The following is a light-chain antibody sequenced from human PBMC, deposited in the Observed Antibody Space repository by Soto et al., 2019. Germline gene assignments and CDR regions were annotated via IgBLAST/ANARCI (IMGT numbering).Light chain of an antibody. J-gene: IGKJ1*01. CDR1: QSISSW. V-gene: IGKV1-5*03. Sequence: DIQMTQSPSTLSASVGDRVTITCRASQSISSWLAWYQQKPGKAPKLLIYKASSLQSGVPSRFSGSGSGPEFTLPISSLQPDDFATYYCQQYHSYWTFGQGTKVEIK. CDR3: QQYHSYWT. CDR2: KAS.